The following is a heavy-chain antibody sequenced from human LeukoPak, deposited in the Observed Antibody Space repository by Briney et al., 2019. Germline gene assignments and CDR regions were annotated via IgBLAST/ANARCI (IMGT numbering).Heavy chain of an antibody. V-gene: IGHV3-23*01. D-gene: IGHD3-3*01. CDR1: GFAFNLYG. Sequence: GGSLRLSCAASGFAFNLYGMGWVRQAPGKGLECIAGISGRGGATYYTDSVQGRFTLSRDNSNNTLYLQMKSLRAEDTAVYYCEQRPPFGVSTNLRQYWGQGTLVTVAS. CDR2: ISGRGGAT. J-gene: IGHJ4*02. CDR3: EQRPPFGVSTNLRQY.